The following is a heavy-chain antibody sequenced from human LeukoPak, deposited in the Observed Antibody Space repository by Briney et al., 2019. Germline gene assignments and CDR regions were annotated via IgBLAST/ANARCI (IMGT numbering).Heavy chain of an antibody. CDR2: FDPEDGET. V-gene: IGHV1-24*01. D-gene: IGHD3-22*01. CDR3: ATVKLVSSGYHDWFDP. Sequence: ASVKVSCKVSGYTLTELSMHWVRQAPGKGLEWMGGFDPEDGETIYAQKFQGRVTMTEDTSTDTAHMELSSLRSEDTAVYYCATVKLVSSGYHDWFDPWGQGTLVTVSS. J-gene: IGHJ5*02. CDR1: GYTLTELS.